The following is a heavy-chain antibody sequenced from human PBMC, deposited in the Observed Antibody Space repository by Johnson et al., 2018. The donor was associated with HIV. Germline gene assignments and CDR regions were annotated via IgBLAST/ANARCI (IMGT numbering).Heavy chain of an antibody. J-gene: IGHJ3*02. CDR3: AKVRSSSWYDAFDI. D-gene: IGHD6-13*01. CDR1: GFNFNTYG. Sequence: QVQLVESGGGVVQPGRSLRLSCAASGFNFNTYGMHWVRQAPGKGLEWVALIWYDGSNKYYADSVKGRFTISRDNSKNTLYLQMNSLRIEDTAVYYCAKVRSSSWYDAFDIWGQGTMVTVSS. V-gene: IGHV3-33*06. CDR2: IWYDGSNK.